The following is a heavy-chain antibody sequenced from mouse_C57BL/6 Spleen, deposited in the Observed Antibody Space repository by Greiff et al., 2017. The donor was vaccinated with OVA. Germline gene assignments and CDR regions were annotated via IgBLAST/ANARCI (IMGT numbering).Heavy chain of an antibody. J-gene: IGHJ2*01. CDR1: GFTFSSYA. D-gene: IGHD1-1*01. V-gene: IGHV5-9-1*02. CDR3: TRDTTVGYFDY. CDR2: ISSGGDYI. Sequence: EVKLMESGEGLVKPGGSLKLSCAASGFTFSSYAMSWVRQTPEKRLEWVAYISSGGDYIYYADTVKGRFTISRDNARNTLYLQMSSLKSEDTAMYYCTRDTTVGYFDYWGQGTTLTVSS.